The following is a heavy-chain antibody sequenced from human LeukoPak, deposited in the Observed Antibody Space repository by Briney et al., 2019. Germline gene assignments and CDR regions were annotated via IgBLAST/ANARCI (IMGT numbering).Heavy chain of an antibody. V-gene: IGHV4-4*07. J-gene: IGHJ4*02. CDR2: IHTSGNT. D-gene: IGHD6-13*01. Sequence: PSETLPLTCTVSGGSISSYYWSWIRQPAGKGLEWIGRIHTSGNTNYNPSLKTRVTLSVDTSKNQFSLKLSSVTAADTAVYYCARDAGYTSSWYLPNFDYWGQGTLVTVSS. CDR3: ARDAGYTSSWYLPNFDY. CDR1: GGSISSYY.